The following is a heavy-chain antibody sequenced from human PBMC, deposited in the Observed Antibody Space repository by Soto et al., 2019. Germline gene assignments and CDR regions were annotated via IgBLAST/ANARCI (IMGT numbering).Heavy chain of an antibody. J-gene: IGHJ6*02. CDR2: ISDDGDST. Sequence: GGSLRLSCVASVFTFSDNAMTWVRQAPGKGLEWVSSISDDGDSTYYADSVKGRFAVSRDNSKNTLFLHMNSLGAEDTAVYYCAKSLSIDVNYGLDVWGQGTSVTVSS. CDR3: AKSLSIDVNYGLDV. CDR1: VFTFSDNA. D-gene: IGHD3-10*02. V-gene: IGHV3-23*01.